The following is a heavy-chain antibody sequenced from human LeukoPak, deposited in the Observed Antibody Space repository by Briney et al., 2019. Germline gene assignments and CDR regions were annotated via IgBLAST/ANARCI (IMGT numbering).Heavy chain of an antibody. V-gene: IGHV4-38-2*02. CDR3: ARVRNLAASGTDY. CDR1: GYSISSGYY. CDR2: IYHSGST. D-gene: IGHD6-13*01. J-gene: IGHJ4*02. Sequence: SETLSLTCTVSGYSISSGYYWGWIRQPPGKGLEWIGSIYHSGSTYYNPSLKSRVTISMDTSNNQFSLKLTSVTAADTAVYYCARVRNLAASGTDYWGQGILVTVSS.